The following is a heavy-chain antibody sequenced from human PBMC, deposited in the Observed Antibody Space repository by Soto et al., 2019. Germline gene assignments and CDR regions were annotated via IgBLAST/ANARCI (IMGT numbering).Heavy chain of an antibody. J-gene: IGHJ6*02. CDR2: INPTGGDT. Sequence: QVQLVQSGAEVKKPGASVQVSCKASGYTFTTYFMHWVRQAPGQGFEWMGRINPTGGDTVYAKKFQVRVTVSIDTSTSTVYIELGSLTSKDTAVYYCARGSYASNVFIMDVWGQGTTVTVSS. V-gene: IGHV1-46*01. CDR1: GYTFTTYF. D-gene: IGHD2-2*01. CDR3: ARGSYASNVFIMDV.